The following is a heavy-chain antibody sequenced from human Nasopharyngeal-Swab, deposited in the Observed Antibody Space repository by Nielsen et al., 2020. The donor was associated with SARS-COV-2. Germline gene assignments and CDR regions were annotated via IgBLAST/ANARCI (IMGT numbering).Heavy chain of an antibody. D-gene: IGHD3-9*01. CDR1: GYTFTSYD. V-gene: IGHV1-8*01. CDR3: ARASTTLDWLSTLDVWDV. Sequence: ASVKVSCKASGYTFTSYDINWVRQATGQGLEGMGWMNPNSGNTGYAQKFQGRVTMTRNTSISTAYMELRSLRSDDTAVYYCARASTTLDWLSTLDVWDVWGQGTTVTVSS. J-gene: IGHJ6*02. CDR2: MNPNSGNT.